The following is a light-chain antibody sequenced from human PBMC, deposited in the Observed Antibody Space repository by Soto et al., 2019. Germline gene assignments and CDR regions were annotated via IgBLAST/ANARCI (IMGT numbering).Light chain of an antibody. V-gene: IGKV1-39*01. J-gene: IGKJ3*01. CDR1: QTITNY. CDR3: QQWHISPFT. Sequence: DIQMTQSPSSLSASVGDRVTITCRASQTITNYLNWYQHKPGKAPQLLIYAASSLQSGVPSRFSGSGSGTDFTLTISSLQPEDFATYFCQQWHISPFTFGPGTKVDIK. CDR2: AAS.